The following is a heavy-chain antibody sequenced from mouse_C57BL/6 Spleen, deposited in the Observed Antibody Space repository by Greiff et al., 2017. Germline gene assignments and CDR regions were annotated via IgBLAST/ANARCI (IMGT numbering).Heavy chain of an antibody. CDR1: GYTFTSYW. CDR2: IHPNRGST. Sequence: QVQLQQPGAELVKPGASVKLSCKASGYTFTSYWMHWVKQRPGQGLEWIGMIHPNRGSTNYNEKFKSKATLTVDKSSSTAYMQRRSLTSEDAAVYYCARSYYGSSPDYWGQGTTLTVSS. D-gene: IGHD1-1*01. V-gene: IGHV1-64*01. CDR3: ARSYYGSSPDY. J-gene: IGHJ2*01.